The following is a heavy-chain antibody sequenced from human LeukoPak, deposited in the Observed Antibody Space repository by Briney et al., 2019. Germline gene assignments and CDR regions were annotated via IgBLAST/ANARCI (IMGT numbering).Heavy chain of an antibody. J-gene: IGHJ4*02. D-gene: IGHD3-22*01. CDR1: GFTFSNYM. CDR2: IKSDGITI. CDR3: ARRGFSDSRGYYPDFDY. V-gene: IGHV3-74*01. Sequence: SGGSLRLSCAASGFTFSNYMMHWVRQAPGKGLVWVSRIKSDGITITYADSVKGRFTISRDNAKNTLYLQMNSLKTEDTAVYFCARRGFSDSRGYYPDFDYWGRGTLVTVSS.